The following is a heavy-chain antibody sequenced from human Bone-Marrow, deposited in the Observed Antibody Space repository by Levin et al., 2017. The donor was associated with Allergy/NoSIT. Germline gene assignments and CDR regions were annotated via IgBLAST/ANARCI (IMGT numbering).Heavy chain of an antibody. CDR2: ISYDGNNT. CDR3: TRMLATMARNLRRKAFDI. Sequence: GGSLRLSCAASGFSFSAYAMHWVRQAPAKGPEWLAVISYDGNNTYYKDSVKGRFTISRDNSENTLYLQMNDLRAEDTALYYCTRMLATMARNLRRKAFDIWGQGTVVTISS. D-gene: IGHD3-10*01. J-gene: IGHJ3*02. CDR1: GFSFSAYA. V-gene: IGHV3-30-3*01.